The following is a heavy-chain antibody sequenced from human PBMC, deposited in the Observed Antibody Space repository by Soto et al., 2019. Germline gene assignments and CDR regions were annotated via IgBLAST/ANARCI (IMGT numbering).Heavy chain of an antibody. CDR3: ARRHGASFEY. D-gene: IGHD4-17*01. CDR2: IYYSGST. CDR1: GGSISSYY. Sequence: SETLSLTCTVSGGSISSYYWSWFRQPPGKGLEWIGYIYYSGSTNYNPSLKSRVTISVDTSKNQFSLKLSSVTAADTAVYYCARRHGASFEYWGQGTLVTVSS. V-gene: IGHV4-59*01. J-gene: IGHJ4*02.